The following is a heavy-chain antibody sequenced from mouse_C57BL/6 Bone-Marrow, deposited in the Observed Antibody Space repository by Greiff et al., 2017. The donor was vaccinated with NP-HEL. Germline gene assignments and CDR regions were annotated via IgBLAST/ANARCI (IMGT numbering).Heavy chain of an antibody. CDR2: IDPSDSYT. J-gene: IGHJ2*01. Sequence: QVQLQQPGAELVKPGASVKLSCKASGYTFTSYWMHWVKQRPGQGLEWIGEIDPSDSYTNYNQKFKGKSTLTVDKSSSTAYMQLSSLTSEDSAVYYCARRRDSSGYIFDYWGQGTTLTVSS. D-gene: IGHD3-2*02. CDR3: ARRRDSSGYIFDY. V-gene: IGHV1-69*01. CDR1: GYTFTSYW.